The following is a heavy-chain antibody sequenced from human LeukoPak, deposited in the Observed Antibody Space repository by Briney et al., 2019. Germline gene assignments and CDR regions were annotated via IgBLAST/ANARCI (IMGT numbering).Heavy chain of an antibody. CDR1: GFTFGDYY. Sequence: GGSLRLSCAASGFTFGDYYMSWIRQAPGKGLEWVSYISGSSSYTNCAGSVRGRFTISRDNAKNSLYLQMNSLRAEDTAVYYCARGMTTVTTIDYWGQGTLVTVSS. CDR3: ARGMTTVTTIDY. D-gene: IGHD4-11*01. J-gene: IGHJ4*02. V-gene: IGHV3-11*06. CDR2: ISGSSSYT.